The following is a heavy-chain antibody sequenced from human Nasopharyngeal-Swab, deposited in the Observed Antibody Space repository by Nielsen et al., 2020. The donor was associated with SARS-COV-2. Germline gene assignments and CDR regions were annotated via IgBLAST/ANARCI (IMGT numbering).Heavy chain of an antibody. CDR3: ARIAFGGVIVGVYYFDY. CDR1: GFTFSSYE. Sequence: GESLKISCAASGFTFSSYEMNWVRQAPGKGLEWVSYISSSGSTIYYADSVKGRFTISRDNAKNSLYLQMNSLRAEDTAVYYCARIAFGGVIVGVYYFDYWGQGTLVTVSS. D-gene: IGHD3-16*02. CDR2: ISSSGSTI. J-gene: IGHJ4*02. V-gene: IGHV3-48*03.